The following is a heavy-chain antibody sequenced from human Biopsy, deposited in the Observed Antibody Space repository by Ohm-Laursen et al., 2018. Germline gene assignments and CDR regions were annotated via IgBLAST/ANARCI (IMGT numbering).Heavy chain of an antibody. CDR3: ALGAAQTVTRFDY. V-gene: IGHV3-23*01. J-gene: IGHJ4*02. Sequence: SLRLSCSASGFTFSSYAMTWFRQAPGKGLEWVSSISGNSDIIYDADSVKGRFTISRDNSKNTLYLQMNSLRADDTAVYYCALGAAQTVTRFDYWGQGTLVTVSS. CDR2: ISGNSDII. CDR1: GFTFSSYA. D-gene: IGHD4-17*01.